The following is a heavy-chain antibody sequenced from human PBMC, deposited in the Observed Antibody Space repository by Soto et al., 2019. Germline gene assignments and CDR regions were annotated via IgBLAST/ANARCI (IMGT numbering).Heavy chain of an antibody. CDR3: ARDRELRSPSNWFAP. CDR1: GFTFSSYS. CDR2: ISSSSSYI. Sequence: PGGSLRLSCAAPGFTFSSYSMNWVRQAPGKGLEWVSSISSSSSYIYYADSVKGRFTISRDNAKNSLYLQMNSLRAEDTAVYYCARDRELRSPSNWFAPWGQGTLVTVSS. J-gene: IGHJ5*02. D-gene: IGHD1-7*01. V-gene: IGHV3-21*01.